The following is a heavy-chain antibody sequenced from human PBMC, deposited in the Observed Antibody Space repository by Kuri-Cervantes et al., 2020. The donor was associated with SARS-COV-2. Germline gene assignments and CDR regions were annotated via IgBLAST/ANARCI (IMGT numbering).Heavy chain of an antibody. Sequence: GGSLRLSCAASGFTFSSYSMNWVRQAPGKGLEWVSYISSSSSTIYYADSVKGRFTISRDNAKNSLYLQMNSLRDEDTAVYYCARDRFRVPAAMTTAFWFDPWGQGTLVTVSS. CDR1: GFTFSSYS. D-gene: IGHD2-2*01. V-gene: IGHV3-48*02. CDR2: ISSSSSTI. CDR3: ARDRFRVPAAMTTAFWFDP. J-gene: IGHJ5*02.